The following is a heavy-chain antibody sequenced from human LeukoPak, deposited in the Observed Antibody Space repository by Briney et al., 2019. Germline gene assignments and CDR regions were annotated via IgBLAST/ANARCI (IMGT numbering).Heavy chain of an antibody. Sequence: PSQTLSLTCTVSGGSISSGDYYWSWIRQPPGKGLEWIGYIYYSGSTYYNPSLKSRVTISVDTSKNQFSLKLNSVTAADTAVYYCARAAHYPGYSSGATDLFDYWGQGTLVTVSS. CDR2: IYYSGST. CDR1: GGSISSGDYY. D-gene: IGHD6-19*01. V-gene: IGHV4-30-4*01. J-gene: IGHJ4*02. CDR3: ARAAHYPGYSSGATDLFDY.